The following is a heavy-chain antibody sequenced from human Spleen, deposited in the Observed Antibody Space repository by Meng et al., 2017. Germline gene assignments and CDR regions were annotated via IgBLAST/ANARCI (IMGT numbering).Heavy chain of an antibody. CDR2: INTDGSTT. J-gene: IGHJ4*02. Sequence: GGSLRLSCAASGFTFSGHWMHWVRQAPGKGLGWVSRINTDGSTTTYADSVKGRFTISRDNAKNTLYLQMNSLRAEDTAVYYCARSSYTGRYSYYFDYWGQGSLVTVSS. V-gene: IGHV3-74*01. D-gene: IGHD1-26*01. CDR1: GFTFSGHW. CDR3: ARSSYTGRYSYYFDY.